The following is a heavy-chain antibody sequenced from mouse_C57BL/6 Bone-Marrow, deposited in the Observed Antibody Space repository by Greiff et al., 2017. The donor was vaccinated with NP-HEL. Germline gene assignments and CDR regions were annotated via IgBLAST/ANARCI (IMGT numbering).Heavy chain of an antibody. CDR2: INYDGSST. CDR3: ARVFITTVVATDYAMDY. CDR1: GFTFSDYY. V-gene: IGHV5-16*01. J-gene: IGHJ4*01. Sequence: DVKLVESEGGLVQPGSSMKLSCTASGFTFSDYYMAWVRQVPEKGLEWVANINYDGSSTYYLDSLKSRFIISRDNAKNILYLQMSSLKSEDTATYYCARVFITTVVATDYAMDYWGQGTSVTVSS. D-gene: IGHD1-1*01.